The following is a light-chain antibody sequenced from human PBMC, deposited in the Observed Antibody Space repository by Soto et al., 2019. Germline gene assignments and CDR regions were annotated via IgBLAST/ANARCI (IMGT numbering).Light chain of an antibody. CDR2: DAS. CDR1: QSINNY. CDR3: QQGFSAPPWT. J-gene: IGKJ1*01. V-gene: IGKV1-39*01. Sequence: DLQMTQSPSSLSASVGDRVTITCRSSQSINNYLSWYQQRPGKAPKVLIYDASTLQSGVPSRFSGSGSGTDFTLTISSLQPEDFATYYCQQGFSAPPWTFGQGTKVEI.